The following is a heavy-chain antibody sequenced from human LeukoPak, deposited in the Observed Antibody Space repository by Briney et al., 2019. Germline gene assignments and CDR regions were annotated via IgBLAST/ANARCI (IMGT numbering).Heavy chain of an antibody. V-gene: IGHV4-59*01. CDR1: GGSISGYY. Sequence: SETLSLTCTVSGGSISGYYWSWIRQPPGKGLEWIGYIYYSGSTNYNPSLKSRVTISVDTSKNQFSLKLSSVTAADTAVYYCARGGYYYGSGSLNWFDPWGQGTLVTVSS. J-gene: IGHJ5*02. D-gene: IGHD3-10*01. CDR3: ARGGYYYGSGSLNWFDP. CDR2: IYYSGST.